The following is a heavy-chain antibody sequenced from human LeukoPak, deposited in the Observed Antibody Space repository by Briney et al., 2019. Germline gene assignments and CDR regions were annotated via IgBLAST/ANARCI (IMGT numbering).Heavy chain of an antibody. CDR3: ARGYCSGGSCYTGVENWFAP. Sequence: SSETLSLTCTVSGGSISSGSYYWSWIRQPAGKGLEWIGRIYASGSTNYNPSLKSRVTISVDTSKNQFSLKLSSVTAADTAVYYCARGYCSGGSCYTGVENWFAPWGQGTLVTVSS. V-gene: IGHV4-61*02. D-gene: IGHD2-15*01. CDR2: IYASGST. CDR1: GGSISSGSYY. J-gene: IGHJ5*02.